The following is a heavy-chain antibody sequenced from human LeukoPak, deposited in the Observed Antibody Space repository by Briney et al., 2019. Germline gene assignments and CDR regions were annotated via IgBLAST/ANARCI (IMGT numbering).Heavy chain of an antibody. CDR1: GYTFTSYD. V-gene: IGHV1-8*01. CDR3: ARGGDIAVVPAAMVGP. Sequence: ASVKVSCKASGYTFTSYDINWVRQATGQGLEWMGWMNTNSGNTGHAQKFRGRLTMTRDTSTNTAYMELSSLRSEDTAVYYCARGGDIAVVPAAMVGPWGQGTLVTVSS. J-gene: IGHJ5*02. CDR2: MNTNSGNT. D-gene: IGHD2-2*01.